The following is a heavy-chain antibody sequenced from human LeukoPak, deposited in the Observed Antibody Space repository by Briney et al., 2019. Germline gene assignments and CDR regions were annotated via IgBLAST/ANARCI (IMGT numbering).Heavy chain of an antibody. CDR3: AREGAKMITRTVAGLDY. V-gene: IGHV6-1*01. J-gene: IGHJ4*02. CDR2: TYYRSKWYN. Sequence: SQTLSLTCAISGDSVSSNSAAWNWIRQSPSRGLEWLGRTYYRSKWYNDYAVSVRSRITINPDTSKNQFSLQLNSVTPEDTAVYYCAREGAKMITRTVAGLDYWGQGTLVTVSS. CDR1: GDSVSSNSAA. D-gene: IGHD6-19*01.